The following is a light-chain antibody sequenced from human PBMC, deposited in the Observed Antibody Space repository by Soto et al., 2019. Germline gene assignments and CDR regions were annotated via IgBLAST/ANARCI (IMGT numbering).Light chain of an antibody. CDR3: QQYGAPPLT. V-gene: IGKV3-20*01. Sequence: ENVLTQSPDTLSLSPGERATLSCRASQNIYINSLAWYQQRPGQAPRLRIYGGSTRATAVPDRFSGSGSGTDFALTISRLEPEDFALYYCQQYGAPPLTFGPGTKVD. J-gene: IGKJ3*01. CDR2: GGS. CDR1: QNIYINS.